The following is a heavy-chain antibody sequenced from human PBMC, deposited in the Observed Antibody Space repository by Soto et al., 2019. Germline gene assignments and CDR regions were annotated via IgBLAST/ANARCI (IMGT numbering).Heavy chain of an antibody. Sequence: EVQLVESGGGLVQPGGSLRLSCAGSALTASKNYMSWVRQPPGKGLEWVSVIYSGGTTYYADSVKDRFSISRDNSKSALYLQMDNLRAGDRAVYYCARGGSGSDWDYYGMDVWGQGTTVTVSS. J-gene: IGHJ6*02. CDR2: IYSGGTT. D-gene: IGHD3-10*01. V-gene: IGHV3-66*01. CDR1: ALTASKNY. CDR3: ARGGSGSDWDYYGMDV.